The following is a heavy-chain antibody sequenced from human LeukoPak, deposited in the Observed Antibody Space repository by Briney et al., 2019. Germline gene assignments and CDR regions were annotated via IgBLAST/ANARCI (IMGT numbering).Heavy chain of an antibody. D-gene: IGHD2-8*01. CDR2: MNPNSGNT. V-gene: IGHV1-8*03. CDR1: GYTFTSYD. Sequence: ASVKVSCKASGYTFTSYDINWVRQATGQGLEWMGWMNPNSGNTGYAQKFQGRVTITRNTSISTAYMELSSLRSEDTAVYYCARSLGYCTNGVCYKGLLDAFDIWGQGTMVTVSS. CDR3: ARSLGYCTNGVCYKGLLDAFDI. J-gene: IGHJ3*02.